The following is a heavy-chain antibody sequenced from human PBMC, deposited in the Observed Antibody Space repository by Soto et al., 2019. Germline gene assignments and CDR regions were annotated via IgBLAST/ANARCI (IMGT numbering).Heavy chain of an antibody. V-gene: IGHV3-74*01. J-gene: IGHJ4*02. CDR1: GFTFSSYY. CDR2: INEDGAYT. D-gene: IGHD2-15*01. Sequence: GGSLRLSCAASGFTFSSYYMHWVRQAPGKGLVWVSRINEDGAYTTYADSVKGRFTISRDNAKNTLYLQIDSLRAEDTAVYYCARVRHCGGDGCYSFFDYWGQGTLVTVSS. CDR3: ARVRHCGGDGCYSFFDY.